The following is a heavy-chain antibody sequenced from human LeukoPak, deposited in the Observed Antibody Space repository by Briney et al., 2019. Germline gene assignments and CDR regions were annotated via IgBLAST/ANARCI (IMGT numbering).Heavy chain of an antibody. CDR2: ISSSSSTI. CDR3: ARVRFLEWLLVDV. J-gene: IGHJ6*04. V-gene: IGHV3-48*04. Sequence: GGSLRLSCAASGFTFSSYSMNWVRQAPGKGLEWVSYISSSSSTIYCADSVKGRFTIPRDNAKNSLYLQMNSLRAEDTAVYYCARVRFLEWLLVDVWGKGTTVTVSS. D-gene: IGHD3-3*01. CDR1: GFTFSSYS.